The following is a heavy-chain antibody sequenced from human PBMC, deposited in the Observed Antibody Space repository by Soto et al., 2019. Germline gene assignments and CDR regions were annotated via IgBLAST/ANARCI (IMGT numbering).Heavy chain of an antibody. D-gene: IGHD6-13*01. CDR2: IYYGGST. CDR1: GDSISRCSYF. J-gene: IGHJ4*02. Sequence: PSETLSLTCTVSGDSISRCSYFWGWIRQPPGRGLEWIGSIYYGGSTYYNPSLKSRATISVDTSKNQFSLKLSSVTAADTAVYYCASQYKSSLYVGPLDHWGQGTLVTVSS. V-gene: IGHV4-39*01. CDR3: ASQYKSSLYVGPLDH.